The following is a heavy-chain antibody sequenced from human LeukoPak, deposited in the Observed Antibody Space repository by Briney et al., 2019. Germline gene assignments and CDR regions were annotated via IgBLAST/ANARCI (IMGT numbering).Heavy chain of an antibody. V-gene: IGHV3-64D*06. CDR3: VKELRYFDWLGALDY. D-gene: IGHD3-9*01. CDR2: ISSNGGST. J-gene: IGHJ4*02. Sequence: GGSLRLSCSASGFTFSSYAMHWVRQAPGKGLEYVSAISSNGGSTYYADSVKGRFTISRDNSKNTLYLQMSSLTAEDTAVYSCVKELRYFDWLGALDYWGQGTLVTVSS. CDR1: GFTFSSYA.